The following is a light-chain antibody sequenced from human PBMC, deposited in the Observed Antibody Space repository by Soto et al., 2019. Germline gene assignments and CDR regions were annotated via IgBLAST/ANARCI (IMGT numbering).Light chain of an antibody. V-gene: IGKV3-11*01. CDR1: QSISSF. CDR3: QQYSSWPWT. Sequence: IVLTQSPATLSLSPGERATLSCRASQSISSFLAWYQQKRGHAPRLLIYDASNRATGIPARFSGSGSGTDFTLTISSLEPEDFTVYYCQQYSSWPWTFGQGTKVEIK. CDR2: DAS. J-gene: IGKJ1*01.